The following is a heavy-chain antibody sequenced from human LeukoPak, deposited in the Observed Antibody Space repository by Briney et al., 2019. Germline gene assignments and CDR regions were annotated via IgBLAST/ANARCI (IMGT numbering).Heavy chain of an antibody. V-gene: IGHV3-11*06. CDR3: ARERIADRHAFDI. D-gene: IGHD6-13*01. Sequence: GGPLRLSCAASGFTFSDYYMSWIRQAPGKGLEWVSYISSSSSYTNYADSVKGRFTISRDNAKNSLYLQMNSLRAEDTAVYYCARERIADRHAFDIWGQGTMVTVSS. J-gene: IGHJ3*02. CDR2: ISSSSSYT. CDR1: GFTFSDYY.